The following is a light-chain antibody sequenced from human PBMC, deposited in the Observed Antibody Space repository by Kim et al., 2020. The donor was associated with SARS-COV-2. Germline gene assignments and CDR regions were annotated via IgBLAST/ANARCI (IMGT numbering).Light chain of an antibody. V-gene: IGKV1-39*01. CDR2: GTS. Sequence: DIQMTQSPSSLSASVGDRVTITCRASQSISSYLNWYQQKPGKAPNLLIYGTSSLQSGVPSRFSGSGSGTDFTLTISCLQPEDFATYYCQQDYSTPYTFGQGTKLEI. J-gene: IGKJ2*01. CDR1: QSISSY. CDR3: QQDYSTPYT.